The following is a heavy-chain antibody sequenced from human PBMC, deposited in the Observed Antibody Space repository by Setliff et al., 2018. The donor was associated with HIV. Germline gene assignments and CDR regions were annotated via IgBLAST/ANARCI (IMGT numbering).Heavy chain of an antibody. D-gene: IGHD3-3*01. V-gene: IGHV3-21*01. J-gene: IGHJ6*02. CDR1: GFTFRNYK. CDR3: ARDDLYYNLYDGSPVYGMDV. Sequence: LRLSCAASGFTFRNYKFNWVRQAPGRGLEWVSSISIGSGGAIDYADSVQGRFTISRDNSKNSLYLQMNGLRVEDTGVYYCARDDLYYNLYDGSPVYGMDVWGQGTTVTVSS. CDR2: ISIGSGGAI.